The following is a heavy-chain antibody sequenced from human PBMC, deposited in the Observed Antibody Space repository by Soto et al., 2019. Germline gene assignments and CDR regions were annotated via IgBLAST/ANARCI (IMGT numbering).Heavy chain of an antibody. CDR1: GFTFSSYG. CDR2: ISYDGSNK. CDR3: AKDLTEGTYYDFWSGYFDY. Sequence: PGGSLILSCAASGFTFSSYGMHWVRQAPGKGLEWVAVISYDGSNKYYADSVKGRFTISRDNSKNTLYLQMNSLRAEDTAVYYCAKDLTEGTYYDFWSGYFDYWGQGTLVTVSS. D-gene: IGHD3-3*01. J-gene: IGHJ4*02. V-gene: IGHV3-30*18.